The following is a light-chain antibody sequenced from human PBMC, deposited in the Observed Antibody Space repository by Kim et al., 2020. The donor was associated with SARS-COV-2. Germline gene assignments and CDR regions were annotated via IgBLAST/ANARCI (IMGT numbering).Light chain of an antibody. V-gene: IGLV2-11*01. CDR2: DVR. Sequence: QSALTQPRSVSGSPGQSVTIPCTGTSNDIGGYNSVSWFQQHPGKAPKLMIYDVRQRPSGVPDRFSGSKYGNTASLTISGLQAEDEADYYCCSYAGSYTLVFGGGTQLTVL. CDR3: CSYAGSYTLV. J-gene: IGLJ3*02. CDR1: SNDIGGYNS.